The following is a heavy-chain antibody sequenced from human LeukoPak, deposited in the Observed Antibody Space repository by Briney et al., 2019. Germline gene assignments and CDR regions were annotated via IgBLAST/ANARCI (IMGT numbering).Heavy chain of an antibody. J-gene: IGHJ2*01. Sequence: SETLSLTCSVSYDFISDYYWSWLRQPPGKGLEWIGYISHSGSANYSPSLNSRVTISIDTSKNQFSLRLTSVAAAGTAVYYCARDSHSLRWYLWGRGTLVTVSS. CDR2: ISHSGSA. V-gene: IGHV4-59*01. CDR3: ARDSHSLRWYL. CDR1: YDFISDYY. D-gene: IGHD3-10*01.